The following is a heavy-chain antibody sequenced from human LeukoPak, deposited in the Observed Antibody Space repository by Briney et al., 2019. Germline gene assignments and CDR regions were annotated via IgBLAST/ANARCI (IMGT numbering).Heavy chain of an antibody. CDR3: ARDPYSGNYGDYYYYYMDV. D-gene: IGHD1-26*01. V-gene: IGHV3-21*01. Sequence: GESLRLPCAASGYTFCTYNMNCVRQAPRKGLEWVSSITSSRSYIYFADSVKGRFTISRDYAKSSLYLQMNRLRGEDTAGYYCARDPYSGNYGDYYYYYMDVWGKGTTVTISS. CDR1: GYTFCTYN. J-gene: IGHJ6*03. CDR2: ITSSRSYI.